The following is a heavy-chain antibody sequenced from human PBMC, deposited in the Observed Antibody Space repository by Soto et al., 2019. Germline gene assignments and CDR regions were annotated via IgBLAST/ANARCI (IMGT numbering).Heavy chain of an antibody. J-gene: IGHJ4*02. D-gene: IGHD3-22*01. Sequence: SETLSLTCAVSGGSISSGGYSWSWIRQPPGKGLEWIGYIYHSGSTYYNPSLKSRVTISVDRSKNQFSLKLSSVTAADTAVYYCASTDYNDSSGYSYWGQGTLVTVS. CDR1: GGSISSGGYS. V-gene: IGHV4-30-2*01. CDR3: ASTDYNDSSGYSY. CDR2: IYHSGST.